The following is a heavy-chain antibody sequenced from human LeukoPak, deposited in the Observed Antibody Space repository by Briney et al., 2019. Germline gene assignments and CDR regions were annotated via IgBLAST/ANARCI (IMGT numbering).Heavy chain of an antibody. D-gene: IGHD2-2*01. V-gene: IGHV1-2*02. CDR2: INPNSGGT. J-gene: IGHJ4*02. CDR3: ARDDIVVVPAAFRIDY. CDR1: GYTFTCYY. Sequence: ASVKVSCKASGYTFTCYYMHWVRQAPGQGLEWMGWINPNSGGTNYAQKFQGRVTMTRDTSISTAYMELSRLRSDDTAVYYCARDDIVVVPAAFRIDYWGQGTLVTVSA.